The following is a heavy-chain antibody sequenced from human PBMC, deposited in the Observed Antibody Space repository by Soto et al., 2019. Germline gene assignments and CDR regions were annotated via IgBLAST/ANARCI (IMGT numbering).Heavy chain of an antibody. D-gene: IGHD2-2*01. J-gene: IGHJ6*02. V-gene: IGHV1-69*13. CDR3: ARSSPYIVVRKPTGNQDYYGMDV. CDR1: GYTFTGYY. CDR2: IIPVFGTT. Sequence: SVKVSCKASGYTFTGYYMHWVRQAPGQGLEWMGGIIPVFGTTDYEQKFQGRVTITADGSTSTAYMKLSSLRSADTAVYYCARSSPYIVVRKPTGNQDYYGMDVWGQGTTVTVSS.